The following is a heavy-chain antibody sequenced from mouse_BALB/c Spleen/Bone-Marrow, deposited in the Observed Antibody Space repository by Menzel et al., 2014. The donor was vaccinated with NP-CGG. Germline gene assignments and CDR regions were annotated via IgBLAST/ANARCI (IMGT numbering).Heavy chain of an antibody. J-gene: IGHJ3*01. CDR3: ARGDYYYGSSRAWFAY. V-gene: IGHV1S56*01. CDR2: IYPGDGST. CDR1: GYTFTSYY. D-gene: IGHD1-1*01. Sequence: QVQLQQSGPELVKPGASVKTSCKASGYTFTSYYIHWVKQRPGQGLEWIGWIYPGDGSTKYNEKFKGKTTLTADKSSSTAYMLLSSLTSEDSAIYFCARGDYYYGSSRAWFAYWGQGTLVTVSA.